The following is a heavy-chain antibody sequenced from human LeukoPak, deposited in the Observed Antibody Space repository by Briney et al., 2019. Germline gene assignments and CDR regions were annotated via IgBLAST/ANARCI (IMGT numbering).Heavy chain of an antibody. CDR1: GFTFSSYG. CDR3: ANGKGQQLVGYFDY. V-gene: IGHV3-30*02. J-gene: IGHJ4*02. CDR2: IRYDGSNK. D-gene: IGHD6-13*01. Sequence: GGSLRLSCAASGFTFSSYGMHWVRQAPGKGLEWVAFIRYDGSNKYYADSVKGRFTISRDNSKNTLYLQMNSLRAEDTAVYYCANGKGQQLVGYFDYWGQGTLVTVPS.